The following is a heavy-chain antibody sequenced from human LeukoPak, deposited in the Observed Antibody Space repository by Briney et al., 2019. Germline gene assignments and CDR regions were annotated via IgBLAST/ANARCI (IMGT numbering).Heavy chain of an antibody. Sequence: PGGSLRLSCAASGFTFNDYDMSWMRQAPGKGLEWVSYISNSGSTIYYADSVKGRFTISRDNAKNSLYLQMNSLRAEDTAVYYCAREDGGYYCVYDYWGQGTLVTVSS. CDR2: ISNSGSTI. CDR3: AREDGGYYCVYDY. D-gene: IGHD3-22*01. J-gene: IGHJ4*02. V-gene: IGHV3-11*04. CDR1: GFTFNDYD.